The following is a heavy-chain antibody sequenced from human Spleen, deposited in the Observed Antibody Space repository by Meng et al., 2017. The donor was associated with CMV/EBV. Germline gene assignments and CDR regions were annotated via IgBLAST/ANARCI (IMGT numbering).Heavy chain of an antibody. CDR2: ISAYNGHT. J-gene: IGHJ6*02. V-gene: IGHV1-18*01. CDR1: GYTFTSYG. Sequence: ASVKVSCKASGYTFTSYGISWVRQAPGQGLEWMGWISAYNGHTKYAQKVQGRVTTTTDTSTSTVYMDLRGLRSDDTAVYYCARGRGPYYYGMDVWGQGTTVTVSS. CDR3: ARGRGPYYYGMDV.